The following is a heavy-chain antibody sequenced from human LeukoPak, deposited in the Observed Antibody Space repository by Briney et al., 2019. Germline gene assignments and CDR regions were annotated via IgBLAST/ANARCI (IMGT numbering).Heavy chain of an antibody. CDR3: ARDHTSGWQRHIDY. Sequence: GGSLRLSCAASGFTFSSYGMHWVRQAPGRGLEWVAVISYDGSNKYYADSVKGRFTISRDHAQNSLFLQMNSLRAEDTAVYYCARDHTSGWQRHIDYWGQGILVTVSS. V-gene: IGHV3-30*03. CDR1: GFTFSSYG. D-gene: IGHD6-19*01. J-gene: IGHJ4*02. CDR2: ISYDGSNK.